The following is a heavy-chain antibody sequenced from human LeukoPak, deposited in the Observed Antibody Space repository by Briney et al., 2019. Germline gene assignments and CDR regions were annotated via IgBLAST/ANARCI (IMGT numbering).Heavy chain of an antibody. D-gene: IGHD2-2*01. CDR2: MNPNSGNT. CDR3: ARGGYCSSTSCYSFYYGMDV. J-gene: IGHJ6*02. CDR1: GYTFTSYD. Sequence: EASVKVSCKASGYTFTSYDISWVRQATGQGLEWMGWMNPNSGNTGYAQKFQGRVTMTRNTSISTAYMELSSLRSEDTAVYYCARGGYCSSTSCYSFYYGMDVWGQGTTVTVSS. V-gene: IGHV1-8*01.